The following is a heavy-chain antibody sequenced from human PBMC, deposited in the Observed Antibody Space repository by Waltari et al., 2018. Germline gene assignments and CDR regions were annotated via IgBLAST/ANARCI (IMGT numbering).Heavy chain of an antibody. Sequence: EVQLVESGGGLIQPGGSLRLYCSGYDFRVSNYMSWVCPAPGKGLEWVSVIQAGGGTHYADSVRGRFIISRDNSRNTVYLQMNGLRPEDTAIYYCTRDTYCSGGTCHSPPVWGQGTMVTVSS. CDR2: IQAGGGT. CDR1: DFRVSNY. CDR3: TRDTYCSGGTCHSPPV. J-gene: IGHJ3*01. D-gene: IGHD2-15*01. V-gene: IGHV3-53*01.